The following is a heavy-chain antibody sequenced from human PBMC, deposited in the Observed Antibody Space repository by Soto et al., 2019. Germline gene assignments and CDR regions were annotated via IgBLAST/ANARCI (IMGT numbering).Heavy chain of an antibody. V-gene: IGHV1-46*02. CDR3: AREGDIVVYNRFEY. Sequence: ASVTVSLTAAGHTFNSYFFHLVRQAPGQGLEWMGIIKSSGGSTSYGQKFQGRVTMTSDTSTSTVYVELSSLRSEDTAVYYCAREGDIVVYNRFEYWGQGTLVTFS. CDR2: IKSSGGST. CDR1: GHTFNSYF. D-gene: IGHD2-2*01. J-gene: IGHJ4*02.